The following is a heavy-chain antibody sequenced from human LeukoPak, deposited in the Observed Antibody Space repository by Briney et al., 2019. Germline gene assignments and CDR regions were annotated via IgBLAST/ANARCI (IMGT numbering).Heavy chain of an antibody. CDR1: GFTVSSNH. V-gene: IGHV3-66*01. Sequence: GGSLRLSCAASGFTVSSNHMTWVRQAPGKGLEWVSVIYSGGRTYYADSVKGTFTISRDNSKNTLYLQMNSLRAEDTAVYYCARECSGGSCYSGFDQWGQGTLVTVSS. J-gene: IGHJ4*02. D-gene: IGHD2-15*01. CDR3: ARECSGGSCYSGFDQ. CDR2: IYSGGRT.